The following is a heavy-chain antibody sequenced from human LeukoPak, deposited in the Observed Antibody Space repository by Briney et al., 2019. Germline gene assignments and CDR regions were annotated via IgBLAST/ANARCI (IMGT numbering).Heavy chain of an antibody. CDR2: IKQDESRI. Sequence: PGGSLRLSCAASGFTFSSYWMSWVRQAPGKGLEWVANIKQDESRIHYVDSVKGRFTISRDNAKNSLYLQMNSLRAEDTAVYYCARDPGIAAAGTVGYFDFWGQGTLVTVSS. V-gene: IGHV3-7*01. D-gene: IGHD6-13*01. CDR1: GFTFSSYW. J-gene: IGHJ4*02. CDR3: ARDPGIAAAGTVGYFDF.